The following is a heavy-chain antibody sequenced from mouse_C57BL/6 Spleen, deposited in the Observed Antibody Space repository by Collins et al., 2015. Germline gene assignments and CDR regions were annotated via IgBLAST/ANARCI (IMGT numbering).Heavy chain of an antibody. D-gene: IGHD2-4*01. J-gene: IGHJ4*01. CDR2: IRNKANGYTT. V-gene: IGHV7-3*02. Sequence: EVKLVESGGGLVQPGGSLRLSCATSGFTFTDYYMSWVRQPPGKALEWLGFIRNKANGYTTEYSASVKGRFTISRDNSQSILYLQMNTLRAEDSATYYCARTMSYAIDYWGQGTSVTVSS. CDR3: ARTMSYAIDY. CDR1: GFTFTDYY.